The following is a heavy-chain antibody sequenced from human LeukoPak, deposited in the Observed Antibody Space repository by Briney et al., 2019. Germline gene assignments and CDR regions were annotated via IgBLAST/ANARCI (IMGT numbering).Heavy chain of an antibody. Sequence: ASVKVSCKASGYTFTGYYMHWVRQAPGQGLEWMGWINRNSGGTNYAQKFQGRVTMTRDTSISTAYMELSRLRSDDTAVYYCARDGGNIVVVPAAILGPDYWGQGTLVTVSS. CDR3: ARDGGNIVVVPAAILGPDY. V-gene: IGHV1-2*02. CDR2: INRNSGGT. D-gene: IGHD2-2*02. CDR1: GYTFTGYY. J-gene: IGHJ4*02.